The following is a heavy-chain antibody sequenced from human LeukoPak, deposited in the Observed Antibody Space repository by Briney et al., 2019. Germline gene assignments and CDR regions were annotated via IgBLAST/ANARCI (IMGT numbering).Heavy chain of an antibody. CDR1: GYTFIDYY. J-gene: IGHJ4*02. CDR3: ARVKKLMPEFEF. V-gene: IGHV1-2*02. Sequence: GASVKVSCKSSGYTFIDYYIHWVRQAPGQGLEWMGWINPNSGATKYAQKFQGRVSMTRDTSINTAYMDLTNLRSDDTAISYCARVKKLMPEFEFWGQGTLVTVSS. D-gene: IGHD2-2*01. CDR2: INPNSGAT.